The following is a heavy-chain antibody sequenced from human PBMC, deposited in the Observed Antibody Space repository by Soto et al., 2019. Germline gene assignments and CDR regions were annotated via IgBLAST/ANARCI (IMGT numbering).Heavy chain of an antibody. V-gene: IGHV4-30-4*01. Sequence: RPSETLSLTCTVSGGSISSGDYYWSWIRQPPGKGLEWIGYIYYSGSTYYNPSLKSRVTISVYTSKNQFSLKLSSVTAADTAVYYCARHGRLLWFGTTPFDYWGQGTLVTVSS. D-gene: IGHD3-10*01. CDR1: GGSISSGDYY. J-gene: IGHJ4*02. CDR2: IYYSGST. CDR3: ARHGRLLWFGTTPFDY.